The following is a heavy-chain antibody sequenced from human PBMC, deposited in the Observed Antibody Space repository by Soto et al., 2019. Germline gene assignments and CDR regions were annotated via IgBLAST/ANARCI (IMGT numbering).Heavy chain of an antibody. J-gene: IGHJ4*02. V-gene: IGHV3-74*01. CDR3: TRGGTRTTYWGLFDS. CDR2: ISGDASST. D-gene: IGHD7-27*01. Sequence: EVKVVESGGGLVQPGGSLRLSCAASGFTFSDNWMHWVRQPPGKGPVWVSRISGDASSTSYADSVKGRFTISRDSAKNTVYLRMDRLRVEDTAVYYCTRGGTRTTYWGLFDSWGQGTLVTVSS. CDR1: GFTFSDNW.